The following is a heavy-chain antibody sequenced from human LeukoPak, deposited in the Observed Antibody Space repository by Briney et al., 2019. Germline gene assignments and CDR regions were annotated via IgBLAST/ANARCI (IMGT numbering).Heavy chain of an antibody. D-gene: IGHD6-13*01. J-gene: IGHJ4*02. CDR2: INHSGST. V-gene: IGHV4-34*01. Sequence: NASETLSLTCAVYGGSFSGYYWNWIRQPPGKGLEWIGEINHSGSTNYNPSLKSRVTISVDTSKNQFSLKLNSVTAADTAVYYCARGCPGGYSSSWYYYFDYWGQGTLVTVSS. CDR3: ARGCPGGYSSSWYYYFDY. CDR1: GGSFSGYY.